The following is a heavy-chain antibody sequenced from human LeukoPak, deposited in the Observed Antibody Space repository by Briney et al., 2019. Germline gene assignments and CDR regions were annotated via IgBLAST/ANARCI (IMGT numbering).Heavy chain of an antibody. J-gene: IGHJ5*02. CDR1: GFTFSTYW. CDR3: ARDSSGYH. Sequence: GGSLRLSCAASGFTFSTYWMSWVRQAPGKGLEWVANIKQDGSEKYYVDSVKGRFTISRDNAKNSLYLEISSLRAEDTAMSYCARDSSGYHWGQGTLVTVSS. CDR2: IKQDGSEK. D-gene: IGHD3-22*01. V-gene: IGHV3-7*01.